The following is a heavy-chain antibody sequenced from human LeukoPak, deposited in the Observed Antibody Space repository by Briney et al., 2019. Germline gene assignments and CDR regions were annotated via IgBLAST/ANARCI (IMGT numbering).Heavy chain of an antibody. Sequence: ASVKVSCKVSGYTLTELSMHWVRQAPGKGLEWMGGFDPEDGDTIYAQKFQGRVTMTEDTSTDTAYMELSSLRSEDTAVYYCATVSPLTGTHWFDPWGQGTLVTVSS. J-gene: IGHJ5*02. V-gene: IGHV1-24*01. CDR2: FDPEDGDT. D-gene: IGHD1/OR15-1a*01. CDR1: GYTLTELS. CDR3: ATVSPLTGTHWFDP.